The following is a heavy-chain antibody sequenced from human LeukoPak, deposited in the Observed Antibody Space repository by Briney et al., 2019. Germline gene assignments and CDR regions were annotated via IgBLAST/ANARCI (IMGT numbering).Heavy chain of an antibody. CDR3: ARQGAAGKYYYYYMDV. CDR2: IYPDDSNT. D-gene: IGHD6-13*01. Sequence: GESLKISCKGSGYSFPIYWIGWVRQMPGQGLEWMGIIYPDDSNTIYGPSSQGQVTISADKSINTAYLEWSSLKASDTAIYYCARQGAAGKYYYYYMDVWGKGTTVTVSS. J-gene: IGHJ6*03. CDR1: GYSFPIYW. V-gene: IGHV5-51*01.